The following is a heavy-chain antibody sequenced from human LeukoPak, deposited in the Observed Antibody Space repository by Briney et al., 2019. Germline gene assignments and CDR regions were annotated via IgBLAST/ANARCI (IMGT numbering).Heavy chain of an antibody. CDR3: VRIRGLGLFDY. J-gene: IGHJ4*02. CDR2: TYYRSQWFD. V-gene: IGHV6-1*01. CDR1: GDSVSNNRAS. D-gene: IGHD1-26*01. Sequence: SQTLSLTCAISGDSVSNNRASWGWIRQSPSRGLEWLGRTYYRSQWFDDYRPSVRSRITINPDTSKNQFSLQVNSVTPEDTAVYYCVRIRGLGLFDYWGQGTLVTVSS.